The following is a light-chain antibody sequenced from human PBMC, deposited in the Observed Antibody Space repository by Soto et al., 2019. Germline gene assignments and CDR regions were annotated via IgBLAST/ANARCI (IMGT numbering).Light chain of an antibody. J-gene: IGLJ1*01. Sequence: QSVLTQPPSPSGSPGQSVTISCTGTSSDVGGYNYVSWYQQHPGKAPKLMIYEVNKRPSGVPDRFSGSKSGNTASLTISGLQAEDEADYYCNSYASSNNFDFGTGTKVTVL. CDR1: SSDVGGYNY. CDR3: NSYASSNNFD. V-gene: IGLV2-8*01. CDR2: EVN.